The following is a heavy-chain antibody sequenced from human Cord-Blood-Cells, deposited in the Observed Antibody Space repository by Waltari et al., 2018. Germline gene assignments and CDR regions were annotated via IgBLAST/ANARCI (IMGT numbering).Heavy chain of an antibody. CDR1: GGSFSGYY. V-gene: IGHV4-34*01. D-gene: IGHD7-27*01. J-gene: IGHJ4*02. CDR2: SNHSGST. CDR3: ARGTHGTGDDY. Sequence: QVQLQQWGAGLLKPSETLSLTCAVYGGSFSGYYWSWIRQPPGKGLEWIGESNHSGSTNYNPSLKSRDTISVDTSKNQFSLKLSSVTAADTAVYYCARGTHGTGDDYWGQGTLVTVSS.